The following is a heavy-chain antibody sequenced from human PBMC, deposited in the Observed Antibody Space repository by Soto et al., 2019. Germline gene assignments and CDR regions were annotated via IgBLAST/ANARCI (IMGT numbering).Heavy chain of an antibody. V-gene: IGHV1-3*01. Sequence: ASVKVSCKASGYTFTRYTMNWVRQAPGERLEWMGWINPDNGNTKSSQKFQDRVIIPRDTSASTAYMDLSSLRSEDPAVYYCVRGIATGHLDLCGQGTLVTVSS. CDR1: GYTFTRYT. J-gene: IGHJ5*02. CDR2: INPDNGNT. CDR3: VRGIATGHLDL. D-gene: IGHD2-15*01.